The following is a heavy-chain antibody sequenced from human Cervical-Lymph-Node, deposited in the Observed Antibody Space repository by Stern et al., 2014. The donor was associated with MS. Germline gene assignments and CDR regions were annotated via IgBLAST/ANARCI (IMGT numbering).Heavy chain of an antibody. CDR3: AKADDYAAGIDA. V-gene: IGHV3-9*01. CDR1: GFQFDDFA. D-gene: IGHD3-16*01. Sequence: VQLVESGGGMVQPGRSLRLSCEASGFQFDDFAMHWVRQAPGKGLEWVSGLGWNSEGRGYADSVQGRFTISRDNVKSSLYLQMNSLTAEDTALYYCAKADDYAAGIDAWGQGTLVVVSS. J-gene: IGHJ5*02. CDR2: LGWNSEGR.